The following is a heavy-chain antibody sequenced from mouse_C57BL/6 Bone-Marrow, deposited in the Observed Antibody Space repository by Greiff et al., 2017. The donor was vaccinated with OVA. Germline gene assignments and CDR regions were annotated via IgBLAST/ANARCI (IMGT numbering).Heavy chain of an antibody. CDR3: ASDDGFAY. V-gene: IGHV1-81*01. CDR2: IYPRSGNT. D-gene: IGHD2-12*01. J-gene: IGHJ3*01. Sequence: VQLVESGAELARPGASVKLSCKASGYTFTSYGISWVKQRTGQGLEWIGEIYPRSGNTYYNEKFKGKATLTADKSSSTAYMELRSLTSEDSAVYFCASDDGFAYWGQGTLVTVSA. CDR1: GYTFTSYG.